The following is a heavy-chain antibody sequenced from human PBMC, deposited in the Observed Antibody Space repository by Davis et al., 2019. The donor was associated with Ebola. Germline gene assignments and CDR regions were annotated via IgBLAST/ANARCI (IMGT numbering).Heavy chain of an antibody. CDR3: ARGTHYAHDY. V-gene: IGHV6-1*01. CDR2: TYYSSKWYH. J-gene: IGHJ4*02. D-gene: IGHD2-2*01. CDR1: GDSVSSGG. Sequence: HSQTLSLTCAISGDSVSSGGWNWIRQSPSRGLEWLGRTYYSSKWYHDYAVSLKSRITINPDTSKNQFSLQLNSVTPEDTAVYYCARGTHYAHDYWGQGTLVTVSS.